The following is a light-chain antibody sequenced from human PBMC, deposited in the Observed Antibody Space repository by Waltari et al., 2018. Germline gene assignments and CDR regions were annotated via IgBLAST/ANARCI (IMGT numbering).Light chain of an antibody. CDR1: QDIGNS. J-gene: IGKJ1*01. V-gene: IGKV1-NL1*01. CDR2: AAS. CDR3: QQYYSFRPA. Sequence: DIQMTQSPSSLSASVGDRVTISCRASQDIGNSLAWYQQKPGKAPKLLVYAASRLERGAPSRFSGSGSGTDYTLTRNRLQPEDFATYYCQQYYSFRPAFGQGTKVETK.